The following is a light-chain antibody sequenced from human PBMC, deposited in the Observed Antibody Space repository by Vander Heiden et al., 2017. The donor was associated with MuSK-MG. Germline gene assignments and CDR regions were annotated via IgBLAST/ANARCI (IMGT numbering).Light chain of an antibody. Sequence: DIQMTQSPSSLSASVGDRVTITCRASQDISNSLAWYQQVPGKAPKLLLYAASRLESGVPSRFSGSGSGTHYTLTISSLQPEDFATYYCQQDYSTPHTFGQGTKLEIK. CDR2: AAS. CDR3: QQDYSTPHT. J-gene: IGKJ2*01. V-gene: IGKV1-NL1*01. CDR1: QDISNS.